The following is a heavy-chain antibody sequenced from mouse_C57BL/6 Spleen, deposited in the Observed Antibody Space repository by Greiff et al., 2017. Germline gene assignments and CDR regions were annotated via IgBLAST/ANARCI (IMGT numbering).Heavy chain of an antibody. J-gene: IGHJ2*01. Sequence: VQLQQSGPELVKPGASVKISCKASGYSFTGYYMNWVKQSPEKSLEWIGEINPSTGGTTYNQKFKAKATLTVDKSSSTAYMQLKSLTSEDSAVYCCARSTITLYYFDYWGQGTTLTVSS. D-gene: IGHD2-1*01. CDR2: INPSTGGT. CDR1: GYSFTGYY. V-gene: IGHV1-42*01. CDR3: ARSTITLYYFDY.